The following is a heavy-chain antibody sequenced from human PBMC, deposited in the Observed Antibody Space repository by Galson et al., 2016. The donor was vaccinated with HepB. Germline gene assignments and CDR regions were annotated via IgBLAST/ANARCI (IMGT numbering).Heavy chain of an antibody. CDR3: AKGQALFDS. CDR1: GFTFSPYA. Sequence: SLRLSCAASGFTFSPYAMSWVRQAPGKGLEWVSSITGSGVGTFYADSVKGRFTISRDNSNNTLFLKLKSLRADDTALYYCAKGQALFDSWGRGTLVTVSS. V-gene: IGHV3-23*01. J-gene: IGHJ4*01. CDR2: ITGSGVGT.